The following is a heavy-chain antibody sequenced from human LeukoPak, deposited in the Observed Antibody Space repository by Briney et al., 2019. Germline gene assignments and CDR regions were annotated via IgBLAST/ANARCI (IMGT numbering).Heavy chain of an antibody. D-gene: IGHD2-2*01. CDR2: INGGGVNT. CDR1: GFTFSSYA. J-gene: IGHJ4*02. V-gene: IGHV3-23*01. Sequence: GGSLRLSCAASGFTFSSYAMSWVRQAPGKGLEWVSTINGGGVNTHYADSVGGRFTISRDNSKNTLFLQMNSLRDEDTAVYYCAKGPLRGTAAAIDYWGQGTLVTVSS. CDR3: AKGPLRGTAAAIDY.